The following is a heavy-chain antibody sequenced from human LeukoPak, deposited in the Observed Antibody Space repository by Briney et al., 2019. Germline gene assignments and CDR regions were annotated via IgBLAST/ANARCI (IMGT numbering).Heavy chain of an antibody. V-gene: IGHV3-23*01. D-gene: IGHD5-18*01. J-gene: IGHJ4*02. Sequence: GGSLRLSCAASGFTFSSYAMSWVRQAPGKGLEWVSAISGSGGSTYYADPVKGRFTISRDNSKNTLYLQMNSLRAEDTAVYYCAKGGRGYSYGAFDYWGQGTLVTVSS. CDR3: AKGGRGYSYGAFDY. CDR2: ISGSGGST. CDR1: GFTFSSYA.